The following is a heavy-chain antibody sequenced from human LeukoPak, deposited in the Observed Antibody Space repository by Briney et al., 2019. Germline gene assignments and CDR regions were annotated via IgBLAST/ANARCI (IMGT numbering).Heavy chain of an antibody. J-gene: IGHJ4*02. CDR1: GFTVSSNY. D-gene: IGHD5-24*01. Sequence: GGSLRLSCVASGFTVSSNYMSWVRQAPGKGLEWVSVIYSGGSTYYADSVKGRFTISRDNSKNTLYLQMNSLRAEDTAVYYCARDGRRDGYNFDYWGQGTLVTVSS. CDR3: ARDGRRDGYNFDY. V-gene: IGHV3-53*01. CDR2: IYSGGST.